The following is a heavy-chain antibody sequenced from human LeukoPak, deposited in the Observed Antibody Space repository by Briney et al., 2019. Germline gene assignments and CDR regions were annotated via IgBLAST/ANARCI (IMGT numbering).Heavy chain of an antibody. J-gene: IGHJ4*02. V-gene: IGHV4-34*01. CDR2: INHSGST. CDR3: ARWYCSSTSCYLFDY. Sequence: SETLSLTCAVYGGSFSGYYWSWIRQPPGKGLEWIGEINHSGSTNYNPSLKSRVTISVDTSKNQFSLKLSSVTAADTAVYYCARWYCSSTSCYLFDYWGQGTLVTASS. D-gene: IGHD2-2*01. CDR1: GGSFSGYY.